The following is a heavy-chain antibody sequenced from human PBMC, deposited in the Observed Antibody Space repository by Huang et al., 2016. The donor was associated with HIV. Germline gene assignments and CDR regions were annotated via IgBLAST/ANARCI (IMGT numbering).Heavy chain of an antibody. CDR1: GASIGSGGFS. CDR3: ARSPPGDYFDL. D-gene: IGHD3-10*01. J-gene: IGHJ2*01. Sequence: QVQLQESGSGLVKPSQTLSLTCDVSGASIGSGGFSWSWIRQPPGEGLEWMGYIYHSGATYYNPSLKTRVTISFDRSKSQLSLGLASVTAADTAVYYCARSPPGDYFDLWGRGTLVTVSS. CDR2: IYHSGAT. V-gene: IGHV4-30-2*01.